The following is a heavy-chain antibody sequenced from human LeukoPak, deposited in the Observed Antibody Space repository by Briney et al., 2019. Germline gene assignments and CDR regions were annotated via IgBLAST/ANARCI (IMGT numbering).Heavy chain of an antibody. V-gene: IGHV3-74*01. CDR3: ACYGAQLTV. CDR1: GFTFSSYW. D-gene: IGHD2-2*01. CDR2: IASDGSST. J-gene: IGHJ3*01. Sequence: GGSLRLSCAASGFTFSSYWMHWVRQAPGKGLVWVSRIASDGSSTTYADSVKGRFTISRDNAKNTLYLQMNSLRAEDTAVYYCACYGAQLTVWGQGTMVTVSS.